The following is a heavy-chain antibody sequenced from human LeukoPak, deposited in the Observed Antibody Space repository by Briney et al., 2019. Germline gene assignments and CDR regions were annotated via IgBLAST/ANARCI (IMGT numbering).Heavy chain of an antibody. CDR2: LHTGGGT. D-gene: IGHD3-22*01. CDR1: GFNVITNY. CDR3: VRMRYYAQGTQHAFFFDS. V-gene: IGHV3-53*01. J-gene: IGHJ4*02. Sequence: GGSLRLSCVASGFNVITNYISWVRQAPGKGLEWVATLHTGGGTHYADSVRGRFTISGDSSKNTVLLQLNSVGVGDTALYYCVRMRYYAQGTQHAFFFDSWGQGTLVTVSS.